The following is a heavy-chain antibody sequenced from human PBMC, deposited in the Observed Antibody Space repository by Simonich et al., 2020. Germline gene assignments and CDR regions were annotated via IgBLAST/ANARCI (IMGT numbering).Heavy chain of an antibody. D-gene: IGHD2-2*01. J-gene: IGHJ3*02. V-gene: IGHV4-39*01. CDR3: ARRGYCSSTSCYDAFDI. CDR2: IYYSGRT. Sequence: QLQLQESGPGLVKPSETLSLTCTVSGGSISSSSYYWGWIRQPPGKGLEWIGSIYYSGRTKYNPSRKSRVTISVDTAKNQFSLKLSSVTAADTAVYYCARRGYCSSTSCYDAFDIWGQGTMVTVSS. CDR1: GGSISSSSYY.